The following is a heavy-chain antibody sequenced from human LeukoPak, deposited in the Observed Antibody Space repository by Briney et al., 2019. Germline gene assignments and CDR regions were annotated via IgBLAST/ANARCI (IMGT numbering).Heavy chain of an antibody. Sequence: GGSLRLSCAASGFTFSSYSMNWVRQAPGKGLEWVSYISSNSTIYYADSVKGRFTISRDNAKNSLYLQMNSLRAEDTAVYYCAEVSMDVWGKGTTVTVSS. CDR3: AEVSMDV. V-gene: IGHV3-48*01. J-gene: IGHJ6*03. CDR1: GFTFSSYS. CDR2: ISSNSTI.